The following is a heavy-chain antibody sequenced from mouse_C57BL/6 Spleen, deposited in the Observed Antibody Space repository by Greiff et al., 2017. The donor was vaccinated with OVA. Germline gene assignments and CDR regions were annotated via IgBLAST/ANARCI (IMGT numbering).Heavy chain of an antibody. CDR1: GYTFTSYW. CDR3: AKISDGYSFDY. J-gene: IGHJ2*01. CDR2: IDPSDSYT. D-gene: IGHD2-3*01. V-gene: IGHV1-69*01. Sequence: QVQLQQPGAELVMPGASVKLSCKASGYTFTSYWMHWVKQRPGQGLEWIGEIDPSDSYTNYNQKFKGKSTLTVDKSSSTAYMQLSSLTSEDSAVYYCAKISDGYSFDYWGQGTTLTVSS.